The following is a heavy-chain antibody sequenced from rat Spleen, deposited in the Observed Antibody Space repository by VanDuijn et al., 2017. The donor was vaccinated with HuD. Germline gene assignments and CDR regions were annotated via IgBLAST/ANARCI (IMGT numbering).Heavy chain of an antibody. V-gene: IGHV5-25*01. J-gene: IGHJ2*01. CDR1: GLSFSNYD. CDR3: TRGTYYRH. CDR2: ITNASGRT. Sequence: EVQLVESGGGLVQPGRSMKLSCAASGLSFSNYDMAWVRQAPTKGLEWVASITNASGRTYYPDSVKGRFTISRDNAKSTLYLQMDSLRSEDTATYYCTRGTYYRHWGQGVMVTVSS. D-gene: IGHD1-9*01.